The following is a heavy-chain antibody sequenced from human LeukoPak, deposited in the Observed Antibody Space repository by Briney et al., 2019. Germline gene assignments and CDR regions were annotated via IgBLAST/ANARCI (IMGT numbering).Heavy chain of an antibody. CDR3: ARDRGNYYGSGSYYDWFDP. CDR2: INHSGST. CDR1: GVSFSGYY. D-gene: IGHD3-10*01. J-gene: IGHJ5*02. V-gene: IGHV4-34*01. Sequence: SETLSLTCAVYGVSFSGYYWSWIRQPPGKGLEWVGEINHSGSTNYNPSLKSRVTISVDTSKNQFSLKLSSVTAADTAVYYCARDRGNYYGSGSYYDWFDPWGQGTPVTVSS.